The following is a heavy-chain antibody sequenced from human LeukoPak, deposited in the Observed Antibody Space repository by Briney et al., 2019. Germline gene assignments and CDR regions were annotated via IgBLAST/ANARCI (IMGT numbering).Heavy chain of an antibody. CDR3: ARGLYYGGYYFDY. CDR1: GGSISSSSYY. Sequence: PSETQSLTCTVSGGSISSSSYYWGWIRQPPGKGLEWIGSIYYSGSTYYNPSLKSRVTISVDTSKNQFSLKLSSVTAADTAVYYCARGLYYGGYYFDYWGQGTLVTVSS. CDR2: IYYSGST. D-gene: IGHD4-23*01. J-gene: IGHJ4*02. V-gene: IGHV4-39*01.